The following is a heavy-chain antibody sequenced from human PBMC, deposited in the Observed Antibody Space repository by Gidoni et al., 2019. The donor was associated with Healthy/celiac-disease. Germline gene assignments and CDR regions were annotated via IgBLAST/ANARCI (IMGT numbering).Heavy chain of an antibody. CDR1: GGSISSSSYY. D-gene: IGHD2-2*01. V-gene: IGHV4-39*01. J-gene: IGHJ5*02. CDR2: IYYSRST. CDR3: ARQQLGYCSSTSCYPVGWFDP. Sequence: QLQLQESGPGLVKPSETLSLTCTVSGGSISSSSYYWGWIRQPPGKGLEWIGSIYYSRSTYYNPSLKSRVTISVDTSKNQFSLKLSSVTAADTAVYYCARQQLGYCSSTSCYPVGWFDPWGQGTLITVSS.